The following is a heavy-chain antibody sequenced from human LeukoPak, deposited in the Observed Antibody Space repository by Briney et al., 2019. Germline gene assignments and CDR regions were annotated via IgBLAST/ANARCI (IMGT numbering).Heavy chain of an antibody. Sequence: SLKVSCKASGYTFTGYYMHWVRQAPGQGLEWMGWINPNSGGTNYAQKFQGRVTMTRDTSISTAYMELSRLRSDDTAVYYCARAYYDILTAYPRAFDSWGQGTLVTVSS. CDR1: GYTFTGYY. D-gene: IGHD3-9*01. V-gene: IGHV1-2*02. CDR3: ARAYYDILTAYPRAFDS. CDR2: INPNSGGT. J-gene: IGHJ4*02.